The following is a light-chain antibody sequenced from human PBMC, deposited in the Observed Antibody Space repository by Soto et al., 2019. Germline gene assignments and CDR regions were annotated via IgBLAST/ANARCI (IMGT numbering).Light chain of an antibody. CDR2: EVR. Sequence: QSVLTQPASVSGSPGQSITISCAGTMRDVGAYNLVSWYQQHPGRAPQLIIYEVRHRPSGISFRFSGSKSGNTASLTISGLQAEDEADYYCSSYTSKSSLIFGGGTKLTVL. CDR3: SSYTSKSSLI. CDR1: MRDVGAYNL. J-gene: IGLJ2*01. V-gene: IGLV2-14*01.